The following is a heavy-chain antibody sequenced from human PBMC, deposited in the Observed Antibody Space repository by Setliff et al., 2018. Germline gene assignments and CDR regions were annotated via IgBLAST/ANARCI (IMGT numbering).Heavy chain of an antibody. CDR3: ARMSGFQYMDV. V-gene: IGHV4-59*08. D-gene: IGHD3-3*01. Sequence: SETLSLTCTVSGGSVRGYYWSWIRQPPGKGLEWIGYMYYSGDTNYNPSLKSRVTLSLDTAKNQFSLSLNPVTAADTAVYFCARMSGFQYMDVWGKGTTVTV. J-gene: IGHJ6*03. CDR1: GGSVRGYY. CDR2: MYYSGDT.